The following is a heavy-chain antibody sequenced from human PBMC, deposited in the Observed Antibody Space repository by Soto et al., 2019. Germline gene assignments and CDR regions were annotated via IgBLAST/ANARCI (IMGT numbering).Heavy chain of an antibody. CDR1: GFSLSTSGVG. Sequence: QITLKESGPTLVKPTQTLTLTCTFSGFSLSTSGVGVGWIRQAPGKALEWLAVIYWDDDKSYSPSLKSRLTIAEDTSKNLVVLAMRKMDPVDTATYYCALMGSDVFFNYWGPGALVTVSS. CDR2: IYWDDDK. CDR3: ALMGSDVFFNY. D-gene: IGHD6-19*01. J-gene: IGHJ4*02. V-gene: IGHV2-5*02.